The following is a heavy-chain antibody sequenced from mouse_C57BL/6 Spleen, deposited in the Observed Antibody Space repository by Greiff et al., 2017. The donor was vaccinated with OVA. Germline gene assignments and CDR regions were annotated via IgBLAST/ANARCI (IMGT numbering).Heavy chain of an antibody. J-gene: IGHJ4*01. Sequence: VQRVESGAELARPGASVKLSCKASGYTFTSYGISWVKQRTGQGLEWIGEIYPRSGNTYYNEKFKGKATLTADKSSSTAYMELRSLTSEDSAVYFCARESNYYAMDYWGQGTSVTVSS. CDR1: GYTFTSYG. V-gene: IGHV1-81*01. CDR2: IYPRSGNT. D-gene: IGHD2-5*01. CDR3: ARESNYYAMDY.